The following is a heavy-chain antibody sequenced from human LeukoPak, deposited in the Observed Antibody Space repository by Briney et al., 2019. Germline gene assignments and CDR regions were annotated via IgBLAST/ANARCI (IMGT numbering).Heavy chain of an antibody. V-gene: IGHV1-8*01. J-gene: IGHJ4*02. Sequence: ASVKVSCKASGYTFTSYDINWVRQATGQGLVWMGWMNPNSGNTGYAQKFQGRVTMTRNTSISTAYMELSSLRSEDTAVYYCARRWLRSPALDYWGQGTLVTVSS. CDR3: ARRWLRSPALDY. CDR2: MNPNSGNT. CDR1: GYTFTSYD. D-gene: IGHD5-12*01.